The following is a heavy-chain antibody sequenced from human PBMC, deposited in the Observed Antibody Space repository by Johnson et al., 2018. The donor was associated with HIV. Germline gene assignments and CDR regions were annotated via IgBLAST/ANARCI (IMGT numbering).Heavy chain of an antibody. V-gene: IGHV3-30-3*01. CDR2: ISYDGSNK. CDR3: ARECGGDCSDAFDI. CDR1: GFTFSSYA. Sequence: QVQLVESGGGVVQPGRSLRLSCAASGFTFSSYAMHWVRQAPGKGLEWVAVISYDGSNKYYADSVKGRFTISRDNSKNTLYLQMNSLRAEDTAVYYCARECGGDCSDAFDIWGQGTMVTVS. D-gene: IGHD2-21*02. J-gene: IGHJ3*02.